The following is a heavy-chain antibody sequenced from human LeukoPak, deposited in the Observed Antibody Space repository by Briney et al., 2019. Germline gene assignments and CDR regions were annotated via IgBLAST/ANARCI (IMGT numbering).Heavy chain of an antibody. CDR1: GFTFSSYG. CDR3: ARSRWEGSAFDI. J-gene: IGHJ3*02. CDR2: IRYDGSNK. Sequence: GGSLRLSCAASGFTFSSYGMHWVRQAPGKGLEWVAFIRYDGSNKYYADSVKGRFTISRDNAKNSLYLQMNSLRAEDTAVYYCARSRWEGSAFDIWGQGTMVTVSS. V-gene: IGHV3-30*02. D-gene: IGHD1-26*01.